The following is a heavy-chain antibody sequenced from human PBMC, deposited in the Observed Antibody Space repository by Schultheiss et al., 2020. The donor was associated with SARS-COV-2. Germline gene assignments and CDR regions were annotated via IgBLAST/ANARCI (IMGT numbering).Heavy chain of an antibody. Sequence: GGSLRLSCAASGFTFSSYGMHWVRQAPGKGLEWVAVIWYDGSNKYYADSVKGRFTISRDNSKNTLYLQMNSLRREDTAVYYCARALAGIALDYWGQGTLVTVSS. D-gene: IGHD6-13*01. V-gene: IGHV3-33*08. CDR1: GFTFSSYG. J-gene: IGHJ4*02. CDR3: ARALAGIALDY. CDR2: IWYDGSNK.